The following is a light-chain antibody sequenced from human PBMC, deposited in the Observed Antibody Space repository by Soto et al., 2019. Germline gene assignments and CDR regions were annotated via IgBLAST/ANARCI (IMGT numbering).Light chain of an antibody. CDR3: QSYDSSLSVWV. Sequence: QSVLTQPPSESGAPGQRVTISCTGSSSNIGAGYDVHWYQQLPGTAPKLLIYGNSNRPSGVPDRFSGSKSGTSASLAITGLQAEDEADYYCQSYDSSLSVWVFGGGTQLTVL. CDR1: SSNIGAGYD. J-gene: IGLJ3*02. CDR2: GNS. V-gene: IGLV1-40*01.